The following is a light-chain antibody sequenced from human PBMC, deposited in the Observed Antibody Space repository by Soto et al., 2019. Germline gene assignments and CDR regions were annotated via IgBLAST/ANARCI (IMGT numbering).Light chain of an antibody. CDR1: SSNIGAGYD. J-gene: IGLJ3*02. CDR3: QSYGNSLSGSRV. Sequence: QSVLTQPPSVSGAPGQRVTISCTGSSSNIGAGYDVHWYQQLPGTAPKVLIYGNSNRPSGVPDRFSGSKSGTTASLDITGLQAEDEADYFCQSYGNSLSGSRVFGGGTKVTVL. V-gene: IGLV1-40*01. CDR2: GNS.